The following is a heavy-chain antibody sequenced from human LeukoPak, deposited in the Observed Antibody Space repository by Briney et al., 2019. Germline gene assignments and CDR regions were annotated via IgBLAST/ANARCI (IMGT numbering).Heavy chain of an antibody. CDR2: VSGSGFST. D-gene: IGHD3-22*01. CDR1: GFTYSTYD. Sequence: GGSLRLSCAASGFTYSTYDMTWVRQAPGKGLEWVSSVSGSGFSTYYADSVKGRFTIARDNSKNTLYLQMNSLRAEDTAVYYCAKATSYYGSSGFYYLYYFDYWGQGTLVTVSS. V-gene: IGHV3-23*01. CDR3: AKATSYYGSSGFYYLYYFDY. J-gene: IGHJ4*02.